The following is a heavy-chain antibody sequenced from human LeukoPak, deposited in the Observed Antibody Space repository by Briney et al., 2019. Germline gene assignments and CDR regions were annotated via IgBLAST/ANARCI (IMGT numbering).Heavy chain of an antibody. CDR1: GYTFTGNY. V-gene: IGHV1-2*02. J-gene: IGHJ4*02. CDR2: INPNSGGT. D-gene: IGHD3-3*01. CDR3: ARAPRFLEWFNDY. Sequence: ASVKVSCKASGYTFTGNYMHWVRQAPGQGLEWMGWINPNSGGTNYAQKFQGRVTMTRDTSISTAYMELSRLRSDDTAVYYCARAPRFLEWFNDYWGQGTLVTVSS.